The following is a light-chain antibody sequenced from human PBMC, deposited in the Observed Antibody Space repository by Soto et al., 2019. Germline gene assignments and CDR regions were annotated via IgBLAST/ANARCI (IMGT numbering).Light chain of an antibody. J-gene: IGKJ5*01. CDR2: KAS. CDR1: QSISSW. CDR3: QQYDILPIT. V-gene: IGKV1-5*03. Sequence: DIQMTQSPSTRSASAGDRVTITCLASQSISSWLAWYQQKPGKAPKLLIYKASSLESGAPSRFSGSGSGTHFTFTISSLQTEDIGTYYCQQYDILPITFGRGTRREIK.